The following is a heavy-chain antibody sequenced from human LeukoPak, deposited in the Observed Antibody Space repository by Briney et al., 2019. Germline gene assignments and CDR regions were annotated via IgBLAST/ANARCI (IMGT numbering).Heavy chain of an antibody. CDR1: GGSISSYY. D-gene: IGHD4-17*01. V-gene: IGHV4-59*08. Sequence: PSETLSLTCTVSGGSISSYYWSWIRQPPGKGLEWIGYIYYSGSTNYNPSLKSRVTISVDTSKNQFSLKLSSVTAADTAVYYYARLAYDYGDYDPFFFDYWGQGTLVTVSS. CDR2: IYYSGST. CDR3: ARLAYDYGDYDPFFFDY. J-gene: IGHJ4*02.